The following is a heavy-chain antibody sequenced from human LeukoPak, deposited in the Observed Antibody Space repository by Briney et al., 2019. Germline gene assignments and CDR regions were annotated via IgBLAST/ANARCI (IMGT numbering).Heavy chain of an antibody. CDR2: IGAGGTFT. CDR3: AVGSYLGRNFDY. CDR1: GFTFSSYA. Sequence: GGSLRLSCTASGFTFSSYAMNWVRQAPGKGLEWVSGIGAGGTFTYYADSVKGRFTIFRDNSRNTLYLQMNSLRAEDTAVYYSAVGSYLGRNFDYWGQETLVTVSS. J-gene: IGHJ4*02. V-gene: IGHV3-23*01. D-gene: IGHD1-26*01.